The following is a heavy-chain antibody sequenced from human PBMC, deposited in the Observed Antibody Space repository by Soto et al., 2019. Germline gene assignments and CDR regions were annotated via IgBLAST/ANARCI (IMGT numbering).Heavy chain of an antibody. V-gene: IGHV3-66*01. J-gene: IGHJ5*02. CDR1: GFTVSSNY. CDR3: ARAVGWVRLTTLYGWFDP. D-gene: IGHD4-17*01. Sequence: EVPLVESVGGLVQPGGSLRLSCAASGFTVSSNYMSWVRQAPGKGLEWVSVIYSGGSTYYADSVKGRFTISRDNSKKTLYLQINSLRAGDTAVYYCARAVGWVRLTTLYGWFDPWGQGTLVTVSS. CDR2: IYSGGST.